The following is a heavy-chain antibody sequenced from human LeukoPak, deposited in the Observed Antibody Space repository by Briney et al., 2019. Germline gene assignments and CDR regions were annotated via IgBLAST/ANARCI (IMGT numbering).Heavy chain of an antibody. Sequence: SETLPLTCAVYGGSFSGYYWSWIRQPPGKGLEWIGEINHSGSTNYNPSLKSRVTISVDTSKNQFSLKLSSVTAADTAVYYCARTQYSSSAVYFDYWGQGTLVTVSS. CDR2: INHSGST. V-gene: IGHV4-34*01. J-gene: IGHJ4*02. CDR3: ARTQYSSSAVYFDY. D-gene: IGHD6-6*01. CDR1: GGSFSGYY.